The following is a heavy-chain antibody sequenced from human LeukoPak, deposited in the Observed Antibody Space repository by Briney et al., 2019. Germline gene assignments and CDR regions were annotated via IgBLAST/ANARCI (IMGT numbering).Heavy chain of an antibody. V-gene: IGHV1-18*01. Sequence: VASVKVSCKASGYTFTSYGISWVRQAPGQGLEWMGWITAYNGNTNSAEKFQGRVTMTADTSTSTAYMELGSLRSDDTAFYYCARNRGYCRGGTCYNWFDHWGQGTLVSVSS. CDR2: ITAYNGNT. CDR1: GYTFTSYG. D-gene: IGHD2-15*01. J-gene: IGHJ5*02. CDR3: ARNRGYCRGGTCYNWFDH.